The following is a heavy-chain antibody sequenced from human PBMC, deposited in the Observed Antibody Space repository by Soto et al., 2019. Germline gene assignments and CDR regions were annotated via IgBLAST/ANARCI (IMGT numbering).Heavy chain of an antibody. V-gene: IGHV3-9*01. CDR1: GFTFENFA. J-gene: IGHJ5*02. D-gene: IGHD2-21*02. CDR2: IDWDSGTI. Sequence: EMQLVESGGGLVQPGRSLRLSCAVSGFTFENFALHWVRQAPGKGLEWVSGIDWDSGTIAYADSVKGRFTLSRDSATSSLYLHVDGLSPEDTGFSYCAKAPKVVTRWVEPGGQGSLVTASS. CDR3: AKAPKVVTRWVEP.